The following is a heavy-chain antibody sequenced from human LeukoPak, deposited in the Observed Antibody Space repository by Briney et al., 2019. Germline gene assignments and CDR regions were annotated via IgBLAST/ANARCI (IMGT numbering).Heavy chain of an antibody. Sequence: SETLSLTCTVSGGSNSSSSDFWGWIRQPPGKGLDWIGTMYDSGRTYYNSSLKSRVTISVDTSKNHFSLKLSSVTAADTAVYYCARVHSSGWYMVWGQGTLVTVSS. J-gene: IGHJ4*02. V-gene: IGHV4-39*07. CDR2: MYDSGRT. CDR1: GGSNSSSSDF. CDR3: ARVHSSGWYMV. D-gene: IGHD6-19*01.